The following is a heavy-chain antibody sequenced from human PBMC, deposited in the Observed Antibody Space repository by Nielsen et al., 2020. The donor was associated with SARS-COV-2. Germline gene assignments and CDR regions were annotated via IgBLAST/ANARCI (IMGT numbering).Heavy chain of an antibody. D-gene: IGHD5-18*01. CDR3: ARTGRNMVNYYGMDV. CDR2: ITSSSTYT. J-gene: IGHJ6*02. CDR1: GFTFSDYY. Sequence: GGSLRLSCVGSGFTFSDYYMSWVRQAPGKGLEWVSYITSSSTYTNYADSVKGRFTISRDNARNSVYLQMNSLGAEDTAVYYCARTGRNMVNYYGMDVWGQGTTVTVSS. V-gene: IGHV3-11*03.